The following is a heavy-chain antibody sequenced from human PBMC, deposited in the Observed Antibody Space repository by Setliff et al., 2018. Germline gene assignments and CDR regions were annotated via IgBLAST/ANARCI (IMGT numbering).Heavy chain of an antibody. CDR1: GYIFNTFG. D-gene: IGHD1-26*01. J-gene: IGHJ6*03. CDR2: ISPYNGDT. Sequence: AASVKVSCKASGYIFNTFGISWVRRAPGQGLEWIGWISPYNGDTKYAQKLQDRVTMTIDTSTSTAYVEVRGLRSDDTALYYWARSPPNRGVGQGHHMDVWGKGTSVTVSS. V-gene: IGHV1-18*01. CDR3: ARSPPNRGVGQGHHMDV.